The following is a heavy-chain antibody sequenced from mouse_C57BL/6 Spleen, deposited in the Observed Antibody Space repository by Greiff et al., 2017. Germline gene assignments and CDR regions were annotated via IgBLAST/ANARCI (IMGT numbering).Heavy chain of an antibody. CDR1: GFTFSDYG. J-gene: IGHJ2*01. CDR2: ISSGGSTI. Sequence: EVMLVESGGGLVKPGGSLKLSCAASGFTFSDYGMHWVRQAPEQGLEWVAYISSGGSTIYYADTVKGRFTISRDNAKNTLFLQMTSLRSEDTAIYYCVSADYYYFDNWGQGTTLTVSS. D-gene: IGHD2-13*01. CDR3: VSADYYYFDN. V-gene: IGHV5-17*01.